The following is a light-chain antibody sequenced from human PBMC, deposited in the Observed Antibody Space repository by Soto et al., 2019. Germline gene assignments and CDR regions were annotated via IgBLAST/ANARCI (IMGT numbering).Light chain of an antibody. CDR2: GAS. CDR3: QQYGSSRTWT. J-gene: IGKJ1*01. Sequence: EIVLTQSPATLSLSPGERATLSCRASQSVTKSLAWYQQKPGQAPRLLIYGASSRATGIPDRLSGTGSETDFTLTISRLEPEDFAVYYCQQYGSSRTWTFGQGTKVDIK. V-gene: IGKV3-20*01. CDR1: QSVTKS.